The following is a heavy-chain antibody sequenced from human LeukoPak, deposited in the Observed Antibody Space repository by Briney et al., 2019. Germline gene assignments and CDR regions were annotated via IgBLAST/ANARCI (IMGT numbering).Heavy chain of an antibody. CDR2: INHSGST. V-gene: IGHV4-34*01. Sequence: SETLSLTCAVYGGSFSGYYWSWIRQPPGKGLEWIGEINHSGSTNYNPSLKSRVTISVDTSKNQFSLKLSSVTAADTAVYYCARITYYYDSSGSAQAFDIWGQGTMVTVSS. D-gene: IGHD3-22*01. CDR1: GGSFSGYY. CDR3: ARITYYYDSSGSAQAFDI. J-gene: IGHJ3*02.